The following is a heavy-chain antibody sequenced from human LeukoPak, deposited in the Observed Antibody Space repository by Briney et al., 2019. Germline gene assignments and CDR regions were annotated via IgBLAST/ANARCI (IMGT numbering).Heavy chain of an antibody. Sequence: VASVKVSCKASGYTFIGYGISWVRQAPGQGLEWMGWITPYNGNTNYVQNFQGRVTMTTDTSTSTAYMELRSLRSEDTAVYYCARDFRGYDDGEYYYYYMDVWGKGTTVTVSS. J-gene: IGHJ6*03. CDR1: GYTFIGYG. CDR2: ITPYNGNT. V-gene: IGHV1-18*01. D-gene: IGHD5-12*01. CDR3: ARDFRGYDDGEYYYYYMDV.